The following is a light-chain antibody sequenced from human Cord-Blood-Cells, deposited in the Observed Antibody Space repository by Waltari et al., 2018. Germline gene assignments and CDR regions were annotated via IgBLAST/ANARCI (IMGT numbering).Light chain of an antibody. CDR3: SSYTSSSTWV. J-gene: IGLJ3*02. Sequence: SALTQPPSASGSPGQSVTISCTRTSSDVGSYNRVTWYQQPSGTAHTLLIYEVSNRPAGVPDRFSGSKSGNTASLTISGLKAEDEADYYCSSYTSSSTWVFGGGTKLTVL. V-gene: IGLV2-18*02. CDR2: EVS. CDR1: SSDVGSYNR.